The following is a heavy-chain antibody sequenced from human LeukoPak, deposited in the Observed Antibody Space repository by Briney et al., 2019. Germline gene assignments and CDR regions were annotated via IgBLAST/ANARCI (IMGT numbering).Heavy chain of an antibody. CDR1: GGTFSSYA. V-gene: IGHV1-69*06. CDR3: ARDAGAPLLYYYYYYGMDV. D-gene: IGHD3-10*01. Sequence: ASVKVSCKASGGTFSSYAISWVRQAPGQGLEWMGGIIPIFGTANHAQKFQGRVTITADKSTSTAYMELSSLRSEDTAVYYCARDAGAPLLYYYYYYGMDVWGKGTTVTVSS. J-gene: IGHJ6*04. CDR2: IIPIFGTA.